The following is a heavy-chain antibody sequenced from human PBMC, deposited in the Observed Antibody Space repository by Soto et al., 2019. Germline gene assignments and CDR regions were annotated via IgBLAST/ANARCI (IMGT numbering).Heavy chain of an antibody. Sequence: SYDRITNHLSSWVRQMRWKGLELLGRIDHIDSYTNYSPSFQGHVTISADKSISTAYLQWRSLKASDTALYYCAGDNMGVEMDTIDEGGQGALVTVSS. V-gene: IGHV5-10-1*01. CDR2: IDHIDSYT. CDR1: YDRITNHL. J-gene: IGHJ4*02. CDR3: AGDNMGVEMDTIDE. D-gene: IGHD5-18*01.